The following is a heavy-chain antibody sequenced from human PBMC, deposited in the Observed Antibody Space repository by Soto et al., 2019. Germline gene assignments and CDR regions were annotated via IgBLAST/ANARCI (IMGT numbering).Heavy chain of an antibody. Sequence: ASVKVSCKASGYTSTSYAMHWVRQAPGQRLEWMGWINAGNGNTKYSQKFQGRVTITRDTSASTAYMELSSLRSEDTAVYYCARVSTIFGVVILFDYWGQGTLVTVSS. J-gene: IGHJ4*02. V-gene: IGHV1-3*01. CDR3: ARVSTIFGVVILFDY. CDR1: GYTSTSYA. D-gene: IGHD3-3*01. CDR2: INAGNGNT.